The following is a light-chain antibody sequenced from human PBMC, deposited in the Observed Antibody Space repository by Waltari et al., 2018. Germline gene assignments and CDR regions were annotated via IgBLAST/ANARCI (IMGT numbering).Light chain of an antibody. J-gene: IGKJ3*01. Sequence: EIVMTQSPAALSVSPGERATLPCRASQNVYNNLAWYQEKPGQAPRLLIYGASTRATGIPARFSGSGSGTEFTLTISSLQSEDFAVYYCQHYDDWPNTFGPGTKVDLK. CDR2: GAS. CDR1: QNVYNN. V-gene: IGKV3-15*01. CDR3: QHYDDWPNT.